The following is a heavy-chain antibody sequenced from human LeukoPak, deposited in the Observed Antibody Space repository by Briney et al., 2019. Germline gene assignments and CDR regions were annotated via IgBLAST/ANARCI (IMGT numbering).Heavy chain of an antibody. CDR3: AREFYCSGGSCYGGFDY. CDR1: GYSISSGYY. Sequence: SETLSLTCTVSGYSISSGYYWGWIRQPPGKGLEWIGSIYHSGITYYNPSLKSRVTISVDTSKNQFSLKLSSVTAADTAVYYCAREFYCSGGSCYGGFDYWGQGTLVTVSS. CDR2: IYHSGIT. V-gene: IGHV4-38-2*02. J-gene: IGHJ4*02. D-gene: IGHD2-15*01.